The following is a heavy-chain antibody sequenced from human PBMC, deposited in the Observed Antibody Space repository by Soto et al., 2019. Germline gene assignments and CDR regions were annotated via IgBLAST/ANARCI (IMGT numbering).Heavy chain of an antibody. CDR2: ISVYNGNT. Sequence: ASVKVYCKASGYTFTSSGITWVRQAPGQGLEWMGWISVYNGNTNYAQKLQGRVTMTTDTSTSTAHLEVRSLRSDDTAVYYCATSAMAGENYYSGMDVSGQGTTVTVSS. D-gene: IGHD2-8*01. CDR1: GYTFTSSG. J-gene: IGHJ6*02. V-gene: IGHV1-18*04. CDR3: ATSAMAGENYYSGMDV.